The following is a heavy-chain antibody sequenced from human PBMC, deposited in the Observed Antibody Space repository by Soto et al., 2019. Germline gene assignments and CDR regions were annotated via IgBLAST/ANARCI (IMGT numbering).Heavy chain of an antibody. CDR1: GGTFSSYA. CDR3: ARDYALRYCSGGSCYSGGYYHGMDV. Sequence: SVKVSCKASGGTFSSYAISWVRQAPGQGLEWMGGIIPIFGTANYAQKFQGRVTITADKSTSTAYMELSSLRSEDTAVYYCARDYALRYCSGGSCYSGGYYHGMDVWGQGTTVTVSS. V-gene: IGHV1-69*06. D-gene: IGHD2-15*01. CDR2: IIPIFGTA. J-gene: IGHJ6*02.